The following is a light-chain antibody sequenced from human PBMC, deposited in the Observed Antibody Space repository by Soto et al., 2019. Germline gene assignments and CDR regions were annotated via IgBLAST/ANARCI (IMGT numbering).Light chain of an antibody. Sequence: SALTQPASVSGSPGQSITISCTGTSSDIGAYKYVSWYQQHPGKAPKLMIYDVTNRPSGVPDRFSGSKSGNTASLTISGLQADDEAHYYCSSYTSSSALFGGGTKLTVL. CDR1: SSDIGAYKY. CDR3: SSYTSSSAL. CDR2: DVT. J-gene: IGLJ2*01. V-gene: IGLV2-14*01.